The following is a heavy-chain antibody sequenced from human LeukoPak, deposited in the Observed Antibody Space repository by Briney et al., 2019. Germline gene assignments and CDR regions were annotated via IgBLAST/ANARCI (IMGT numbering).Heavy chain of an antibody. CDR3: ARDRGFWERNSRSVDYYGSSGFTYYFDY. CDR2: ISYDGSNK. D-gene: IGHD3-22*01. Sequence: GGSLRLSCAASGFTFSSYAMHWVRQAPGKRLEWVAVISYDGSNKYYADSVKGRFTISRDNSKNTLYLQMNSLRAEDTAVYYCARDRGFWERNSRSVDYYGSSGFTYYFDYWGQGTLVTVSS. CDR1: GFTFSSYA. J-gene: IGHJ4*02. V-gene: IGHV3-30-3*01.